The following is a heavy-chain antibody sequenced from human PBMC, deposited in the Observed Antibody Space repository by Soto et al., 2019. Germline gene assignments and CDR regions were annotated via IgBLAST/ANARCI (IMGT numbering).Heavy chain of an antibody. CDR3: ARGRGAGVY. J-gene: IGHJ4*02. CDR2: INHSGIT. CDR1: GGSFSGYY. V-gene: IGHV4-34*01. Sequence: SETLSLTCAVYGGSFSGYYWSWIRQPPGKGLEWIGEINHSGITNYNPSLKSRVTISVDTSKNQFSLKLSSVTAADTAVYYCARGRGAGVYWGQGTLVTVSS. D-gene: IGHD3-10*01.